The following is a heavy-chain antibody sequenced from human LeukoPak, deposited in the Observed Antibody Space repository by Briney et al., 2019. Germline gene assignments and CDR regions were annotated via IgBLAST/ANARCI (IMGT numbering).Heavy chain of an antibody. D-gene: IGHD4-23*01. CDR2: ISYDGVNK. V-gene: IGHV3-30*18. CDR1: GFTFSSYG. CDR3: AKDTDYGGNSAILDY. J-gene: IGHJ4*02. Sequence: PGRSLRLSCGASGFTFSSYGMHWVRQTPGKGLESVAVISYDGVNKYYADSVKGRFTISRDNSKNTLYLQMNSLRAEDKAVYYCAKDTDYGGNSAILDYWGQGTLVTVSS.